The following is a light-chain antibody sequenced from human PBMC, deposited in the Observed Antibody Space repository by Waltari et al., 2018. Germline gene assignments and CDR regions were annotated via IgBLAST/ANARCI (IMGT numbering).Light chain of an antibody. J-gene: IGKJ3*01. CDR3: QQYNKWPPVT. V-gene: IGKV3-15*01. Sequence: EIVMTQSPVTLSVSPGDRATLSCRASQSVSTNVAWYQQKPGQVPRVLIYGASSRATGITARFSGSGSGTDFTLTISSLQSEDAAIYYCQQYNKWPPVTFGPGTKVDLK. CDR2: GAS. CDR1: QSVSTN.